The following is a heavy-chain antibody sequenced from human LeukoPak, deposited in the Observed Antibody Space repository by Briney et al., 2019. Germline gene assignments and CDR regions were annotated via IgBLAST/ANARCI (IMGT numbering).Heavy chain of an antibody. CDR3: ARDGGLNDYGDYTPPFYAMDV. Sequence: SVQVSCKASGGTFSTHTITWVRQAPGQGLEWLGGITPVFGTARYAQKIQGRITITADGSTSTAYMELSTLTSEDTALYYCARDGGLNDYGDYTPPFYAMDVWGQGTTVTVSS. D-gene: IGHD4-17*01. CDR1: GGTFSTHT. CDR2: ITPVFGTA. V-gene: IGHV1-69*01. J-gene: IGHJ6*02.